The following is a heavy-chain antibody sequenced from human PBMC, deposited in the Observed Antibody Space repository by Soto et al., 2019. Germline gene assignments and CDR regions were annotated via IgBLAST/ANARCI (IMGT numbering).Heavy chain of an antibody. J-gene: IGHJ4*02. D-gene: IGHD4-17*01. V-gene: IGHV4-59*08. CDR2: IYYSGST. CDR1: GGSISSYY. CDR3: ARRFYGDYGFDY. Sequence: SETLSLTCTVSGGSISSYYWSWIRQPPGKGLEWIGDIYYSGSTNYNPSLKSRVTISVDTSKNQFSLKLSSVTAADTAVYYCARRFYGDYGFDYWGQGTLVTVSS.